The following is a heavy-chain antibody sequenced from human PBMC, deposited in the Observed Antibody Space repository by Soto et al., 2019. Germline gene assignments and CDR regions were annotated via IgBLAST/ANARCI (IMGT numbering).Heavy chain of an antibody. CDR3: VRVAGSASWYETDS. CDR1: GYSISSGSY. D-gene: IGHD6-13*01. V-gene: IGHV4-38-2*01. CDR2: TYYGASS. J-gene: IGHJ4*02. Sequence: SETLSLTCAVSGYSISSGSYSRWIRRPPGKGLEWLGTTYYGASSYYNPSVRSRITILLDASTNQLSLKLSSVTAADTAVYFCVRVAGSASWYETDSWGQGILVTVSS.